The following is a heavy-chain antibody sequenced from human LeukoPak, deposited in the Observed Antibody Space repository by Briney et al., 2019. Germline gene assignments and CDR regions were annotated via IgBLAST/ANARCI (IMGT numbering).Heavy chain of an antibody. J-gene: IGHJ4*02. D-gene: IGHD2-21*01. CDR1: GYTFTNYD. V-gene: IGHV1-8*01. CDR2: MNPNNGNT. CDR3: TRSVRNGHIDY. Sequence: ASVKVSCKTSGYTFTNYDINWVRQATGQGLEWMGWMNPNNGNTGYAQKFQGRVTMTRATSISTAYMELRSLTFEDTAVYYCTRSVRNGHIDYWGQGTLVTASS.